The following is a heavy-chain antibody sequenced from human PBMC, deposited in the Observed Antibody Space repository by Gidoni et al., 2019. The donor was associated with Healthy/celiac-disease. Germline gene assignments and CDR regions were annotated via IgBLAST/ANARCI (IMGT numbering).Heavy chain of an antibody. Sequence: QVQLVESGGGVVQPGGSLRLSCEASGFTFSSYGMHWVRQAPGKGLGWVAFIRYDGSNKYYADSVKGRFTISRDNSKNTLYLQMNSLRAEDTAVYYCAKDWATIPEYWGQGTLVTVSS. J-gene: IGHJ4*02. CDR3: AKDWATIPEY. D-gene: IGHD1-26*01. CDR1: GFTFSSYG. CDR2: IRYDGSNK. V-gene: IGHV3-30*02.